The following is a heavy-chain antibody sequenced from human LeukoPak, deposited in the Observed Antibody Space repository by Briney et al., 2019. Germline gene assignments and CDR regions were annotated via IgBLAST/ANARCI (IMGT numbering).Heavy chain of an antibody. CDR3: ATATSGDAFDI. CDR2: IYYTGIT. CDR1: GASITSSNYY. Sequence: SETLSLTCTVSGASITSSNYYWLWLRQPPGKGLEWIGSIYYTGITYYNLSLKSRVTISVDTSKNQFSLKLSSVTAADTAVYYCATATSGDAFDIWGQGTMVTVSS. V-gene: IGHV4-39*07. J-gene: IGHJ3*02. D-gene: IGHD3-10*01.